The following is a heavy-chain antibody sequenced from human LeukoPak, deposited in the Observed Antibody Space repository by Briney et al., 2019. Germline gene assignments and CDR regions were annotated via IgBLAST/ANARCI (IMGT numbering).Heavy chain of an antibody. CDR2: ISYDGSNK. V-gene: IGHV3-30*18. D-gene: IGHD6-13*01. CDR1: GFTFSSYG. J-gene: IGHJ4*02. CDR3: AKIPSSWYYFDQ. Sequence: GRSLRLSCAASGFTFSSYGMHWVRQAPGKGLEWVAVISYDGSNKYYANSVKGRFIISRDNSKNTLYLQMNSLRAEDTAVYYCAKIPSSWYYFDQWGQGTLVTVSS.